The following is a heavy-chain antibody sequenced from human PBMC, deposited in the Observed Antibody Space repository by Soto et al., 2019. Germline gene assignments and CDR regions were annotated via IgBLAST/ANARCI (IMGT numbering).Heavy chain of an antibody. D-gene: IGHD5-18*01. CDR3: ARGRSGYSYGTEAYYFDY. CDR1: GGSISTYY. CDR2: VSTSGTT. V-gene: IGHV4-4*07. J-gene: IGHJ4*02. Sequence: SETLSLTCPVSGGSISTYYWSWIRQPAGKRLEWIGHVSTSGTTNYHPSVKSRVTMSLDTSKKQFSLNLYSVTAADTAVYYCARGRSGYSYGTEAYYFDYWGQGTSVTVSS.